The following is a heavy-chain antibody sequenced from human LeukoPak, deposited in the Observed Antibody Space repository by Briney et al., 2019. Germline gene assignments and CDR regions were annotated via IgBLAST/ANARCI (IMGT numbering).Heavy chain of an antibody. CDR2: ISWNSGSI. V-gene: IGHV3-9*01. Sequence: QPGGSLRLSCAASGFTFDDYAMHWVRQAPGKGLEWVSGISWNSGSIGYADSVKGRFTISRDNAKNSLYLQMNSLRAEDTAVYYCAKGWLRGYYGMDVWGKGTTVTVSS. CDR1: GFTFDDYA. D-gene: IGHD5-12*01. J-gene: IGHJ6*04. CDR3: AKGWLRGYYGMDV.